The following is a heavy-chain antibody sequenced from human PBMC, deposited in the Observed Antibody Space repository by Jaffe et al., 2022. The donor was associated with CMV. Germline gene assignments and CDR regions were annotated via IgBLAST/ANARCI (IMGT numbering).Heavy chain of an antibody. D-gene: IGHD3-3*01. CDR2: IKSKTDGGTT. J-gene: IGHJ3*02. V-gene: IGHV3-15*01. Sequence: EVQLVESGGGLVKPGGSLRLSCAASGFTFSNAWMSWVRQAPGKGLEWVGRIKSKTDGGTTDYAAPVKGRFTISRDDSKNTLYLQMNSLKTEDTAVYYCTTATEITYYDFWSGYYTPDAFDIWGQGTMVTVSS. CDR1: GFTFSNAW. CDR3: TTATEITYYDFWSGYYTPDAFDI.